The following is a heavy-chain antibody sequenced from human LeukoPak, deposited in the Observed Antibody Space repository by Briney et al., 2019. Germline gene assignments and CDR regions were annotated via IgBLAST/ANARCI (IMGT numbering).Heavy chain of an antibody. CDR2: IYYSGST. Sequence: SETLSLTCTVSGGSISSGGYYWSWIRQHPGKGLEWIGYIYYSGSTYYNPSLKSRVTISVDTSKNQFSLKLSSVTAADTAVYYCARVYLHMVRGVIGRDSYYYYGMDVWGQGTTVSVSS. D-gene: IGHD3-10*01. CDR3: ARVYLHMVRGVIGRDSYYYYGMDV. J-gene: IGHJ6*02. CDR1: GGSISSGGYY. V-gene: IGHV4-31*03.